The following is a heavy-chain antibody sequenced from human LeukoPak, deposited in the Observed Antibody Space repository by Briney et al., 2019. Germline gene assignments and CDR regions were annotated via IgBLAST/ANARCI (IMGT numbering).Heavy chain of an antibody. CDR1: GYTFTSYA. V-gene: IGHV1-3*01. J-gene: IGHJ5*02. Sequence: ASVKVSCKASGYTFTSYAVHWVRQAPGQRLEWMGWINAGNGNTKYSQKFQGRVTITRDTSASTAYMELSSLRSEDTAVYYCARVRTPSWFDPWGQGTLVTVSS. CDR3: ARVRTPSWFDP. CDR2: INAGNGNT. D-gene: IGHD2-15*01.